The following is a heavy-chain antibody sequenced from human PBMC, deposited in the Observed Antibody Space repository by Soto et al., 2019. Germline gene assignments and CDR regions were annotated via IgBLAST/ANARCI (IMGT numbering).Heavy chain of an antibody. V-gene: IGHV1-2*04. J-gene: IGHJ6*02. Sequence: ASVKVSCKASGYTFTGYYMHWVRQAPGQGLEWMGWINPNSGGTNYAQKFQGWVTMTRDTSISTAYMELSRLRSDDTAVYYCARDTGIAATENPDVYYYGMDVWGQGTTVTVSS. CDR3: ARDTGIAATENPDVYYYGMDV. D-gene: IGHD6-13*01. CDR1: GYTFTGYY. CDR2: INPNSGGT.